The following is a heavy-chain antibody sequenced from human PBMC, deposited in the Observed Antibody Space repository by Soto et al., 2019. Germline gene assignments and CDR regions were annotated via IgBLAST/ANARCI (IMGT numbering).Heavy chain of an antibody. D-gene: IGHD3-22*01. CDR1: GFTFSNYA. Sequence: GGSLRLSCVVSGFTFSNYAMSWVRQAPGKGLEWVSEINGSGGSTYYAGSVKGRFTISRDNAKNSLFLQMNRLRDEDTAMYYCVREGSYDISGKYIQAFCYWGQGTLVTVSS. V-gene: IGHV3-23*01. J-gene: IGHJ4*02. CDR3: VREGSYDISGKYIQAFCY. CDR2: INGSGGST.